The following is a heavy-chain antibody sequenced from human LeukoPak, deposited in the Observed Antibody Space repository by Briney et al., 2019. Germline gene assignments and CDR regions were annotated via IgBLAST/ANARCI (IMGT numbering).Heavy chain of an antibody. CDR3: AATVTTYYYYYMDV. J-gene: IGHJ6*03. V-gene: IGHV1-69*06. CDR1: GGTFSSYA. CDR2: IIPIFGTA. Sequence: ASVKVSCKASGGTFSSYAISWVRQAPGQGLEWRGGIIPIFGTANYAQKFQGRVTITADKSTSTAYMELSSLRSEDTAVYYCAATVTTYYYYYMDVWGKGTTVTISS. D-gene: IGHD4-11*01.